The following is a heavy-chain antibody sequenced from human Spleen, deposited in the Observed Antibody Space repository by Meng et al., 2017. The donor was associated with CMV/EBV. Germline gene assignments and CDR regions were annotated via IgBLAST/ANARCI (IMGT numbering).Heavy chain of an antibody. D-gene: IGHD3-22*01. CDR1: GFTFSDHN. Sequence: GESLKISCAASGFTFSDHNMSWIRQVPGKGLEWVSYISGGSSTYYADSVKGRFTISRDNSKNRLYLQMNSLRAEDTAVYYCAKWGISGYYFHYWGQGTLVTVSS. CDR2: ISGGSST. J-gene: IGHJ4*02. V-gene: IGHV3-23*03. CDR3: AKWGISGYYFHY.